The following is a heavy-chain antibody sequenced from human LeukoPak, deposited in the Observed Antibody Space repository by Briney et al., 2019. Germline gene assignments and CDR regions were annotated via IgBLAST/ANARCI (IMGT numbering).Heavy chain of an antibody. CDR3: ARILDSAWGELGY. CDR2: IRSDGSNK. D-gene: IGHD6-19*01. J-gene: IGHJ4*02. V-gene: IGHV3-30*02. CDR1: GFTFSSYG. Sequence: TGRSLRLSCAGSGFTFSSYGMHWVRQAPGKGLEWMAFIRSDGSNKYYADSVKGRFTISRDNSKNTLYLQMNSLRAEDTAVYYCARILDSAWGELGYWGQGTLVSVS.